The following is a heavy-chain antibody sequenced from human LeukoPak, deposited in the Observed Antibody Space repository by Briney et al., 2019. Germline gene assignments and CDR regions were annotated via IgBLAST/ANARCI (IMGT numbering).Heavy chain of an antibody. V-gene: IGHV3-15*04. J-gene: IGHJ4*02. D-gene: IGHD1-26*01. CDR2: IESKTDGGTT. CDR1: GFTFSNGW. Sequence: GGSLRLSCAASGFTFSNGWMSWVRQAPGKGLEWVGRIESKTDGGTTDYASPVKGRFTISRDDSKNTLYLRMNSLKTEDTAVYYCTTDIVGTAWGQGALVTVSS. CDR3: TTDIVGTA.